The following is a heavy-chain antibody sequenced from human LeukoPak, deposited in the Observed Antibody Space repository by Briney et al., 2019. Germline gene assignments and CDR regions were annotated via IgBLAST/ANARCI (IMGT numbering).Heavy chain of an antibody. CDR1: GGSISSYY. Sequence: SETLSLTCTVSGGSISSYYWSWIRQPPGKGLEWIGYIYYSGSTNYNPPLKSRVTISVDTSKNQFSLKLSSVTAADTAVYYCARHLKNRSHSGSYSPWGQGTLVTVSS. CDR2: IYYSGST. D-gene: IGHD1-26*01. J-gene: IGHJ5*02. CDR3: ARHLKNRSHSGSYSP. V-gene: IGHV4-59*08.